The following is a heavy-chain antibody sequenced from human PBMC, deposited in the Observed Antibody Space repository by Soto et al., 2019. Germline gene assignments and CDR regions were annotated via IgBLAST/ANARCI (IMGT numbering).Heavy chain of an antibody. CDR1: GFTFSSYA. V-gene: IGHV3-23*01. D-gene: IGHD3-3*01. Sequence: EVQLLESGGGLVQPGGSLRLSCAASGFTFSSYAMSWVRQAPGKELEWVSAISGSGGSTYYADSVKGRFTISRDNSKNTLYLQMNSLRAEDTAVYYCAKADTYYDFWSGYLYYFDYWGQGTLVTVSS. J-gene: IGHJ4*02. CDR3: AKADTYYDFWSGYLYYFDY. CDR2: ISGSGGST.